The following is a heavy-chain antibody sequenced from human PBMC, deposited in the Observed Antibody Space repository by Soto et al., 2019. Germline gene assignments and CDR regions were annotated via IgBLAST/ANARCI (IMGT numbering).Heavy chain of an antibody. V-gene: IGHV3-23*01. CDR2: ISDSGST. CDR1: GFTFSTYA. CDR3: AKDKGGRYCSRTSCLYSFDY. Sequence: EVQLLESGGGLVQPGGSLRLSCTASGFTFSTYAMSWVRQAPGKGLEWVSTISDSGSTYYADSVKGRFTISSDNSKYTLYLEMNSLRAEDTAVYYCAKDKGGRYCSRTSCLYSFDYWGQGTLVTVSS. D-gene: IGHD2-2*01. J-gene: IGHJ4*02.